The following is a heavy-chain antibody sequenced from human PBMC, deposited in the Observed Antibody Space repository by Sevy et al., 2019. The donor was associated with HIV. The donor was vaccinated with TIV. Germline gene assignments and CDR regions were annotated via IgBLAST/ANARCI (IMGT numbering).Heavy chain of an antibody. CDR2: ISSNGGST. J-gene: IGHJ5*02. D-gene: IGHD2-2*01. Sequence: GGSLRLSCSASGFTFSSYAMHWVRQAPGKGLEYLSAISSNGGSTYYADSVKGRFTSSRDNSKNTLYLQMSSLRAEDTAVYYCVKDRALYCSSTSCHSPWGQGTLVTVSS. V-gene: IGHV3-64D*06. CDR3: VKDRALYCSSTSCHSP. CDR1: GFTFSSYA.